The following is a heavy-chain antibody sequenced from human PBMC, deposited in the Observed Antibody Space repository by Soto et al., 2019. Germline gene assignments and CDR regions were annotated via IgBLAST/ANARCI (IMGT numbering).Heavy chain of an antibody. Sequence: PSETLSLTCTVSGGSISSYYWSWIRQPPGKGLEWIGYIYYSGSTNYNPSLKSRVTISVDTSKNQFSLKLSSVTAADTAVYYCASQYSGVVPAAISVWGKGTTVTVSS. CDR1: GGSISSYY. CDR3: ASQYSGVVPAAISV. V-gene: IGHV4-59*08. CDR2: IYYSGST. J-gene: IGHJ6*04. D-gene: IGHD2-2*01.